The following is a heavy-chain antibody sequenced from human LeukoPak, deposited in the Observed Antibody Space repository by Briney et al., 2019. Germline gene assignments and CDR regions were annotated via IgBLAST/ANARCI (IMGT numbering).Heavy chain of an antibody. V-gene: IGHV1-8*01. CDR3: ARGSTYYDFWSGYYTGNYFDY. D-gene: IGHD3-3*01. CDR1: GYTFTSYD. Sequence: ASVKVSCKASGYTFTSYDINWVRQATGQGLEWMGWMNPNSGNTGYAQKFQGRVTITRNTSISTAYMELSSLRSEDTAVYYCARGSTYYDFWSGYYTGNYFDYWGQGTLVTVSS. CDR2: MNPNSGNT. J-gene: IGHJ4*02.